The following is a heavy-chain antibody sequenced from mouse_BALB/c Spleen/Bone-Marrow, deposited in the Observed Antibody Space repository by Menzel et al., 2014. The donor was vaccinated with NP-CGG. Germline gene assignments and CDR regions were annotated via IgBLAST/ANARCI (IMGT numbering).Heavy chain of an antibody. D-gene: IGHD1-1*01. Sequence: VQLQQSGPELVKPGASVKMSCKASGYTFTSYVMHWVKQTPGQGLEWIGYINPYNDGTKYNEKFKGKATLTSDKSSSTAYMELSSLTSEDSAVYYCARTYYYGSNLFAYWGQGTLVTVSA. CDR2: INPYNDGT. CDR3: ARTYYYGSNLFAY. V-gene: IGHV1-14*01. J-gene: IGHJ3*01. CDR1: GYTFTSYV.